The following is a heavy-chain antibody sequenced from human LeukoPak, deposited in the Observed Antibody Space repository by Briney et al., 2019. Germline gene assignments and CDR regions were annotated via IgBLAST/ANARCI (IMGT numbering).Heavy chain of an antibody. Sequence: WETLSLTCAVYGGSFSGYYWSWIRQPPGKGLEWIGEINHSGSTNYNPSLKSRVTISVDTSKNQFSLKLSSVTAADTAVYYCVRGSYYFNYWGQGTLVTVSS. CDR1: GGSFSGYY. CDR3: VRGSYYFNY. J-gene: IGHJ4*02. CDR2: INHSGST. D-gene: IGHD1-26*01. V-gene: IGHV4-34*01.